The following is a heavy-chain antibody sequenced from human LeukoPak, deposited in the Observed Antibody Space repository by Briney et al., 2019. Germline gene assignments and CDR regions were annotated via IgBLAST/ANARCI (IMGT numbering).Heavy chain of an antibody. D-gene: IGHD3-10*01. J-gene: IGHJ4*02. V-gene: IGHV4-59*08. CDR1: GVSISSYY. CDR2: IYYSGST. CDR3: TVLGYYYGSGSFPY. Sequence: SETLSLTSTVSGVSISSYYWSWIRQRPGKGLEWIGYIYYSGSTNYNTSLKSRVTISVDTSKNQFSLKRSCVSAAVTAVYFCTVLGYYYGSGSFPYWGQGTLVTVSS.